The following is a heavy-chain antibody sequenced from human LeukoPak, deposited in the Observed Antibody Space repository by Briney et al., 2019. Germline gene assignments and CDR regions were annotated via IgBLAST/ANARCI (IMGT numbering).Heavy chain of an antibody. CDR1: GFTLSSNY. Sequence: GGSLRPSCAASGFTLSSNYMSWVRQAPGKGLEWVSVIYSGGSTYYADSVKGRFTISRDNSKNTLYLQMNSLRAEDTAVYYCARERIAAAGGYYYMDVWGKGTTVTVSS. CDR3: ARERIAAAGGYYYMDV. J-gene: IGHJ6*03. V-gene: IGHV3-53*01. CDR2: IYSGGST. D-gene: IGHD6-13*01.